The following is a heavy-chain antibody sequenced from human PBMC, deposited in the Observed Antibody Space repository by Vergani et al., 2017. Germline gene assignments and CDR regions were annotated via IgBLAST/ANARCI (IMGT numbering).Heavy chain of an antibody. V-gene: IGHV4-4*08. CDR2: IYTSGST. Sequence: VQLVESGGGLVQPGGSLRLSCAASGFTFSSYSMNWVRQAPGKGLEWIGRIYTSGSTNYNPSLKSRVTISVDTSKNQFSLKLSSVTAADTAVYYCAREQQLVWYYYYMDVWGKGTTVTVSS. CDR1: GFTFSSYS. D-gene: IGHD6-13*01. CDR3: AREQQLVWYYYYMDV. J-gene: IGHJ6*03.